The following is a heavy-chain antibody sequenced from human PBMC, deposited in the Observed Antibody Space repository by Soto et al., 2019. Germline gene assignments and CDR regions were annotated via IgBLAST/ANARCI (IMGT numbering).Heavy chain of an antibody. V-gene: IGHV4-31*03. Sequence: PSESRSLTCIVSGGSLSSGGYYWSWIRQHPGKGVEWIGYIYYSGRTYYNPCLKSRDTISVDTPKHQFSLKLSSVTPADTAVYYCATDRVTTFGVGTEFDIWGQGTMVTVTS. J-gene: IGHJ3*02. CDR1: GGSLSSGGYY. CDR3: ATDRVTTFGVGTEFDI. D-gene: IGHD3-3*01. CDR2: IYYSGRT.